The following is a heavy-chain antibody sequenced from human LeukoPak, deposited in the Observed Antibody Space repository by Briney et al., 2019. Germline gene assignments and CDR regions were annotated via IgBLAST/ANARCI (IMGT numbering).Heavy chain of an antibody. CDR3: ARPPGDYDILTGYYDYGMDV. D-gene: IGHD3-9*01. Sequence: ASVKVSCKASGYTFTSYGISWVRQAPGQGLEWMGWISAYNGNTNYAQKLQGRVTMTTDTSTSTAYMELRSLRSDDTAVYYCARPPGDYDILTGYYDYGMDVWGQGTLVTVSS. V-gene: IGHV1-18*01. J-gene: IGHJ6*02. CDR2: ISAYNGNT. CDR1: GYTFTSYG.